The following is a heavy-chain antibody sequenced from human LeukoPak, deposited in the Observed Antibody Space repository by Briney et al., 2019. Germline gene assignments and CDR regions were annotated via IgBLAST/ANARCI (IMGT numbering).Heavy chain of an antibody. J-gene: IGHJ5*02. CDR3: ARGRYYYGSGSYYKEEWWFDP. Sequence: SETLSLTCTVSGGSISSGDYYWSWIRQPPGKGLEWIGYIYYSGSTYYNPSLKSRVTISVDTSKNQFSLKLSSVTAADTAVYYCARGRYYYGSGSYYKEEWWFDPWGQGTLVTVSS. CDR2: IYYSGST. V-gene: IGHV4-30-4*01. CDR1: GGSISSGDYY. D-gene: IGHD3-10*01.